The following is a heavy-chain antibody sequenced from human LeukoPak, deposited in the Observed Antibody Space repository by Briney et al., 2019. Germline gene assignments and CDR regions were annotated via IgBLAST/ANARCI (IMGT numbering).Heavy chain of an antibody. CDR1: EFTFSSYW. D-gene: IGHD3-22*01. CDR3: ARDDYYYDSSGSPGVFFDY. CDR2: IKQDGSEK. V-gene: IGHV3-7*01. Sequence: PGGSLRLSCVASEFTFSSYWMSWVRQAPGKRLEWVANIKQDGSEKYYVDSVKGRFTISRDNAKNSLYLQMNSLRAEDTAVYYCARDDYYYDSSGSPGVFFDYWGQGTLVTVSS. J-gene: IGHJ4*02.